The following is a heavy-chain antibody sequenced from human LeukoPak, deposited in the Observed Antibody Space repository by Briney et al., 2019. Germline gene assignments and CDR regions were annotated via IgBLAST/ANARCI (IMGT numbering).Heavy chain of an antibody. CDR1: GFTFSSYA. V-gene: IGHV3-30-3*01. Sequence: GGSLRLSCAASGFTFSSYAMHWVRQAPGKGLEWVAVISYDGSNKYYADSVKGRFTISRDNSKNTLYLQMNSLRAEDTAVYYCARGLDDYNVDYWGXXTLVTXSS. CDR3: ARGLDDYNVDY. J-gene: IGHJ4*01. CDR2: ISYDGSNK. D-gene: IGHD5-24*01.